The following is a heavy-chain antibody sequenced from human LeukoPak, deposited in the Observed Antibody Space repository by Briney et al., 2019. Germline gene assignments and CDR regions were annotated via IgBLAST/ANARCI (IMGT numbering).Heavy chain of an antibody. CDR1: GGSISSYY. CDR3: ARDSLQREGYPFDS. Sequence: PSETLSLTCSVSGGSISSYYWTWIRQSPGKGLEYVAYIFYNVYTDYNPSLKSRVSVSVDTSKKQVSLKLSSVTAADTAMYYCARDSLQREGYPFDSWGQGTLVTVSS. CDR2: IFYNVYT. J-gene: IGHJ4*02. D-gene: IGHD5-24*01. V-gene: IGHV4-59*12.